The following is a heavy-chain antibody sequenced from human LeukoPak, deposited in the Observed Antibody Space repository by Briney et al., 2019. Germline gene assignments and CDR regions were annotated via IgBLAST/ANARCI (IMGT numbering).Heavy chain of an antibody. CDR1: GVTFSSYG. J-gene: IGHJ5*02. CDR3: AKDDCSIIRCYHTWFDP. V-gene: IGHV3-7*01. CDR2: IKQDGSEK. D-gene: IGHD2-2*01. Sequence: GGSLRLSCAASGVTFSSYGMSWVRQAPGKGLEWVSNIKQDGSEKYYVDSVKGRVTISRDNAKNSLYLQMNSLRAEDTAVYYCAKDDCSIIRCYHTWFDPWGQGTLVTVSS.